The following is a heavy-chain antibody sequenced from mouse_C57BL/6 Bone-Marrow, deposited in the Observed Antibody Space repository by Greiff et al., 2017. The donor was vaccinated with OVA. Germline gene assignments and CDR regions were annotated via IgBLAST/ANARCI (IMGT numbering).Heavy chain of an antibody. CDR1: GYTFTSYG. CDR3: AIFWLPYYYAMDY. V-gene: IGHV1-81*01. Sequence: QVQLQQSGAELARPGASVKLSCKASGYTFTSYGISWVKQRTGQGLEWIGEIYPRGGNTYYNEKFKGKATLTADKSSSTAYMELRSLTSEDSAVYFCAIFWLPYYYAMDYWGQGTSVTVSS. J-gene: IGHJ4*01. CDR2: IYPRGGNT. D-gene: IGHD2-2*01.